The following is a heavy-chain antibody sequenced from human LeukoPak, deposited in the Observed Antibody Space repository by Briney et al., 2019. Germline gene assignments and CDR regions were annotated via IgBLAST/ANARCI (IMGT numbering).Heavy chain of an antibody. V-gene: IGHV3-30*18. CDR2: ISYDGSNK. CDR1: GFTFSSYG. CDR3: ANRLYGSGSYRFDY. D-gene: IGHD3-10*01. Sequence: GGSLRLSCAASGFTFSSYGMHRVRQAPGKGLEWVAVISYDGSNKYYADSVKGRFTISRDNSKNTLYLQMNSLRAEDTAVYYCANRLYGSGSYRFDYWGQGTPVTVSS. J-gene: IGHJ4*02.